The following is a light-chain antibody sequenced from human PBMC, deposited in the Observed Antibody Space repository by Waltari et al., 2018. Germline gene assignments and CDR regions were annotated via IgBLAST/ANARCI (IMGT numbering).Light chain of an antibody. CDR2: DVS. J-gene: IGLJ2*01. Sequence: QSALTQPASVSGSPGQSITISCTGTSSDAGGSNYVSWYQQHPGKAPKLMIYDVSNRPSGVSNRFSGSKSGNTASLTISGLQAEDEADYYCSSYISSSTLELFGGGTSLTVL. CDR1: SSDAGGSNY. V-gene: IGLV2-14*03. CDR3: SSYISSSTLEL.